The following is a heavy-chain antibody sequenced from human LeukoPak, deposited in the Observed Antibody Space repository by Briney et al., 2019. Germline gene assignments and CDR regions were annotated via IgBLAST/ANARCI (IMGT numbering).Heavy chain of an antibody. Sequence: PGGSLRLSCAASGFTFSSNGRTGVGQAQGKGRGGVAVISYDGSNKYYADSVKGRFTISRDNSKNTLYQQMNSLRAEDTAVYYCAKAGFTEPFDYWGQGTLVTVSS. V-gene: IGHV3-30*18. CDR3: AKAGFTEPFDY. CDR1: GFTFSSNG. D-gene: IGHD1-14*01. J-gene: IGHJ4*02. CDR2: ISYDGSNK.